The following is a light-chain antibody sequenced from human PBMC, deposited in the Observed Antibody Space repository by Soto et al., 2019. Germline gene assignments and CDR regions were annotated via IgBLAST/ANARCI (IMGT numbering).Light chain of an antibody. CDR3: LQDFNYPRT. Sequence: AIQMTQSPSSLSASVGDRVTITCRASQGIRNDLGWYQDKPGEAPKLLIYAASNLQAGVPSRFSGSGSGTDFALTITSLQPEDFATYYCLQDFNYPRTFGQGTKVEIK. CDR1: QGIRND. V-gene: IGKV1-6*01. CDR2: AAS. J-gene: IGKJ1*01.